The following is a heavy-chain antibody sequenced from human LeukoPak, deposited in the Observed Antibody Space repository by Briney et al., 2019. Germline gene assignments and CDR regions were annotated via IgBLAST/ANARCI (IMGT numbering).Heavy chain of an antibody. J-gene: IGHJ4*02. V-gene: IGHV3-7*03. Sequence: PGGSLRLSCAASGFTFSSYWMTWFRRAPGKGLEWVANIKQDGGEKYYVDFVKGRFTISRDNAKNSLHLQMNSLRAEDTAVYYCTRDNPFGGHWGQGTLVTVSS. CDR1: GFTFSSYW. CDR2: IKQDGGEK. CDR3: TRDNPFGGH. D-gene: IGHD2-15*01.